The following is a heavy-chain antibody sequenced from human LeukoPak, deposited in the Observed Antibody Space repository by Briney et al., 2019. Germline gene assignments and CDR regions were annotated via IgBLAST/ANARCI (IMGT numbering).Heavy chain of an antibody. CDR3: ARDIAVAGYYYYYGMDV. J-gene: IGHJ6*02. D-gene: IGHD6-19*01. CDR2: IYYSGST. V-gene: IGHV4-59*01. Sequence: LETLSLTCTVSGGSISSYYWSWIRQPPGKGLEWIGYIYYSGSTNYNPSLKSRVTISVDTSKNQFSLKLSSVTAADTAVYYCARDIAVAGYYYYYGMDVWGQGTTVTVSS. CDR1: GGSISSYY.